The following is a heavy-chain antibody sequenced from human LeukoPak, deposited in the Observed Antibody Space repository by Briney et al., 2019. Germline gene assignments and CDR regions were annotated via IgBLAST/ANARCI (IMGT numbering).Heavy chain of an antibody. CDR1: GFTFSSYG. D-gene: IGHD4-17*01. Sequence: PGRSLRLSWAASGFTFSSYGMHWVRQAPVKGLEWVAVISYDGSNKYYADSVKGRFTISRDNSKNTLYLQMNSLRAEDTAVYYCAKDRPMTTVTTGDYWGQGTLVTVSS. J-gene: IGHJ4*02. V-gene: IGHV3-30*18. CDR2: ISYDGSNK. CDR3: AKDRPMTTVTTGDY.